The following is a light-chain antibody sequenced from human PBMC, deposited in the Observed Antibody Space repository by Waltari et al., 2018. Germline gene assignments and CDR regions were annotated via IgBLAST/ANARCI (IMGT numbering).Light chain of an antibody. CDR3: QHHFRLPAT. CDR1: QSISRY. V-gene: IGKV3-20*01. CDR2: GAS. J-gene: IGKJ1*01. Sequence: IMLTHSPGTLSLSPGARATLSCRPSQSISRYLAWYQQKPGQAPRLLSYGASTRATGIPDRFSGSGSGTDFSLTISGLEPEDSAVYYCQHHFRLPATFGQGTKVEIK.